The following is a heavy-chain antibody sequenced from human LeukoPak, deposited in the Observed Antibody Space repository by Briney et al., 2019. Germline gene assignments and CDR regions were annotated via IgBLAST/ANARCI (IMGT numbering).Heavy chain of an antibody. CDR2: ISYDGSFQ. Sequence: GGSLTLSCAASGLNFVNNAMHWVRQAPGKGLDWVALISYDGSFQSYADSVKGRFTISRDSSTNTVSLQMNSLREEDTAMYYCAREIRGYYAAYWGQGILVTVSS. V-gene: IGHV3-30*04. CDR3: AREIRGYYAAY. CDR1: GLNFVNNA. D-gene: IGHD3-3*01. J-gene: IGHJ4*02.